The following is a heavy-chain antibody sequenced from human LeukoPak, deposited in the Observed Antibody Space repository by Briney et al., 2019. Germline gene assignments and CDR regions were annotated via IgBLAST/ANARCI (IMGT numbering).Heavy chain of an antibody. CDR1: GFIFCNFW. D-gene: IGHD2-15*01. V-gene: IGHV3-74*01. CDR3: ARDGSLPDY. J-gene: IGHJ4*02. CDR2: IDSDGTT. Sequence: GGSLRLSCTASGFIFCNFWMHWVRQAPGKGLVWVSRIDSDGTTIYAESVKGRFTISRDNAKNTLYLQMNSLRAEDTAVCYCARDGSLPDYWGRGTLVTVSS.